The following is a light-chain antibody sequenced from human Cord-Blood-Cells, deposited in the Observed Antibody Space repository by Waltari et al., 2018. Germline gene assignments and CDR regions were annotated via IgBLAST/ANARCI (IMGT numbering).Light chain of an antibody. J-gene: IGKJ2*01. Sequence: DIVMTQCPDFLAVSLVERATINCKSSQSVLYSSNNKNYLAWYQQKPGQPPKLLIYWASTRESGVPDRFSGSGSGTDFTLTISSLQAEDVAVYYCQQYYSTPYTFGQGTKLEIK. CDR1: QSVLYSSNNKNY. CDR2: WAS. V-gene: IGKV4-1*01. CDR3: QQYYSTPYT.